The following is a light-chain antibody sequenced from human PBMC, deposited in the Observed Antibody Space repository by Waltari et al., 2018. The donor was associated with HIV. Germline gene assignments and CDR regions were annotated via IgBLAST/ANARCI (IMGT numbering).Light chain of an antibody. CDR1: QNIGRS. J-gene: IGKJ2*01. V-gene: IGKV1-12*01. CDR3: QQATSFPHT. CDR2: EAS. Sequence: IQMTQSPSSVSVFVGGGVSISCRASQNIGRSLAWYQLKPGKAHKLLVYEASRLNDGVPARFHATGSKSNFTLDINNLQSEDFAFYVCQQATSFPHTFG.